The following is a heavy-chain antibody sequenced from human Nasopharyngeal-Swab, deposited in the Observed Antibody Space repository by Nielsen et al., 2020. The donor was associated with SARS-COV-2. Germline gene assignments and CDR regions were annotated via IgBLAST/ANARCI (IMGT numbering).Heavy chain of an antibody. CDR3: ARDAPAHYGAFY. J-gene: IGHJ4*02. V-gene: IGHV3-30*04. CDR2: ISFDSSNI. D-gene: IGHD4-17*01. Sequence: GGSLRLSCVASGLTLSRYAMHWVRQAPGKGLASVALISFDSSNIQYVDSVRVRFTISRDNPENTLYLQMNSLTTDDTAVYYCARDAPAHYGAFYWGRGTLVTVSS. CDR1: GLTLSRYA.